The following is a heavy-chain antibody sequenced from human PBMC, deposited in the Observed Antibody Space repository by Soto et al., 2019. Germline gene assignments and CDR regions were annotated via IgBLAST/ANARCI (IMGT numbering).Heavy chain of an antibody. CDR1: GFTFSSYA. D-gene: IGHD3-3*01. V-gene: IGHV3-23*01. CDR2: IRASGSNT. J-gene: IGHJ4*02. CDR3: ADGGEWSFNFEY. Sequence: EVQLLESGGGLVQSGGSLRLSCAASGFTFSSYAMSWVRQAPGKGLEWVSGIRASGSNTYYADSVKGRFTISRDNSKNTLYLQMNNLRVEDKAVYYCADGGEWSFNFEYWGQGTLFTVFS.